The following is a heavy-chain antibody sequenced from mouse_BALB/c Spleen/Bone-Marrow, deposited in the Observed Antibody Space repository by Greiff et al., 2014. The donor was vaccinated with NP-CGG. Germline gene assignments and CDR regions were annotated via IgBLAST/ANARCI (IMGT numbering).Heavy chain of an antibody. J-gene: IGHJ4*01. D-gene: IGHD2-3*01. CDR3: ARWLLPYGLDY. CDR1: GFNIKDTY. V-gene: IGHV14-3*02. CDR2: IDLVNGNT. Sequence: LVGSGAEFVKPGVSVKLSCTASGFNIKDTYMPWVKQRPEQGLEWIGRIDLVNGNTKYEPKFQGKATITAATSSNAAYLQLSSLTSEDTAVYYCARWLLPYGLDYWGQGTSVTVSS.